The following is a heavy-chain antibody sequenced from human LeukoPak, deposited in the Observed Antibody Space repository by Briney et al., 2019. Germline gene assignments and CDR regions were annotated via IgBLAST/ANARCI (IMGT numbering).Heavy chain of an antibody. J-gene: IGHJ4*02. CDR2: IRYDGSNK. V-gene: IGHV3-30*02. Sequence: GGTLRLSCAASGFTFSSCGMHWARQAPAKGREREAFIRYDGSNKYYADPVKGRFTISRDNSKNTLYLQMNCLRAEDTAVYYCAKPTRITIFGVAEYYFDYWGQGTLVTVSS. CDR3: AKPTRITIFGVAEYYFDY. CDR1: GFTFSSCG. D-gene: IGHD3-3*01.